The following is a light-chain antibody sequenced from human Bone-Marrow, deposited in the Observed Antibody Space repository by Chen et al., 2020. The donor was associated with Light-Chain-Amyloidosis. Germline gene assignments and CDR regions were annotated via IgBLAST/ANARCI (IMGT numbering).Light chain of an antibody. Sequence: EIVLTQSPATLSLSPGERATLSCRASQRVSNYLAWYQQKPGQAPRLLIYDASNRATGIPARFSGSGSGTDFTLTISSLEPEDFAVYYCQQRSGWPTFGQGTRLEIK. V-gene: IGKV3-11*01. J-gene: IGKJ5*01. CDR2: DAS. CDR3: QQRSGWPT. CDR1: QRVSNY.